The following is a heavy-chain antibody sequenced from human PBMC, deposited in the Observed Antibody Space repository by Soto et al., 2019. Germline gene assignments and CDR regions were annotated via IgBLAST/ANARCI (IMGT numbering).Heavy chain of an antibody. CDR1: GFTFSSYG. CDR3: ARGGSFWTTGYYYGMDV. V-gene: IGHV3-33*01. CDR2: IWYDGSNK. Sequence: QVQLVESGGGVVQPGRSLRLSCAASGFTFSSYGMHWVRQAPGKGLEWVAVIWYDGSNKYYADSVKGRFTISRDNSKNTLYLQMNSLRAEDTAVYYCARGGSFWTTGYYYGMDVWGQGTTVTVSS. J-gene: IGHJ6*02. D-gene: IGHD3-3*01.